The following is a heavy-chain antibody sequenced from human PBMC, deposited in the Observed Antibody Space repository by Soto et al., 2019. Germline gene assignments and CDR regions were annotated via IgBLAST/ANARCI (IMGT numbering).Heavy chain of an antibody. V-gene: IGHV3-33*01. D-gene: IGHD6-13*01. Sequence: GGSLRLSCAASGFTFSSYGMHWVRQAPGKGLEWVAVIWYDGSNKYYADSVKGRFTISRDNSKNTLYLQMNSLRAEDTAVYYCARDPSTGIAAAGTFFDYWGEGTLVTVS. J-gene: IGHJ4*02. CDR1: GFTFSSYG. CDR2: IWYDGSNK. CDR3: ARDPSTGIAAAGTFFDY.